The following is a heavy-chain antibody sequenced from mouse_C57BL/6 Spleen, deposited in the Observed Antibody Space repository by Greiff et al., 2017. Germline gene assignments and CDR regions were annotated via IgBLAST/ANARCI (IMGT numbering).Heavy chain of an antibody. CDR3: ARANYYGSCYTFAY. J-gene: IGHJ3*01. Sequence: EVKLMESGGGLVQPGGSLSLSCAASGFTFTDYYMSWVRQPPGKGLEWLGFIRNKGNGYTTEYSASVKGRFTISRDNSQSILYLQMNALRAEDSATYYCARANYYGSCYTFAYWGQGTLVTVSA. V-gene: IGHV7-3*01. CDR1: GFTFTDYY. CDR2: IRNKGNGYTT. D-gene: IGHD1-1*01.